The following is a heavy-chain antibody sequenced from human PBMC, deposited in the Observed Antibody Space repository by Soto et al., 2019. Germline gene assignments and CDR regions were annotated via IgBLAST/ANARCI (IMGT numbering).Heavy chain of an antibody. CDR1: GFTFSSYS. Sequence: GGSLRLSCAASGFTFSSYSMNWVRQAPGKGLEWVSSISSSSSYIYYADSVKGRFTISRDNAKNSLYLQMNSLRAEDTAVYYCAGPLPSGSYYLEPDYWGQGTLVTVSS. CDR3: AGPLPSGSYYLEPDY. CDR2: ISSSSSYI. D-gene: IGHD3-10*01. J-gene: IGHJ4*02. V-gene: IGHV3-21*01.